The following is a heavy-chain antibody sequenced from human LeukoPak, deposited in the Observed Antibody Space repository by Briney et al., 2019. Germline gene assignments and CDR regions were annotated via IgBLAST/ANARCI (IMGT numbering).Heavy chain of an antibody. Sequence: GGSLRLSCAASGFMFSTYWMTWVRQAPGKGLEGVANIKPDGSETYYVDSVKGRFTISRDNTKNLLYLQMNSLRGEDAAVYHCGGFGYEAGVDLWGQGTLVSVSS. CDR1: GFMFSTYW. J-gene: IGHJ4*02. D-gene: IGHD2-15*01. CDR2: IKPDGSET. CDR3: GGFGYEAGVDL. V-gene: IGHV3-7*01.